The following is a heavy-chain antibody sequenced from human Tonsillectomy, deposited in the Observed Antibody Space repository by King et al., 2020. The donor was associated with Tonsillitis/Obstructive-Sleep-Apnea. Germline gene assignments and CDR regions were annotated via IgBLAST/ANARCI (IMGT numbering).Heavy chain of an antibody. CDR2: IYWDDDK. Sequence: TLKESGPTLVKPTQTLTLTCTFSGFSLSTSGVGVGWIRQPPGKALEWLALIYWDDDKSYSPSLKSRLTITKDTSKNQVVLTMTNMDPVDTAPYYCAHMVMTGRSITMMRGAFDIWGQGTMVTVSS. J-gene: IGHJ3*02. V-gene: IGHV2-5*02. CDR3: AHMVMTGRSITMMRGAFDI. CDR1: GFSLSTSGVG. D-gene: IGHD3-22*01.